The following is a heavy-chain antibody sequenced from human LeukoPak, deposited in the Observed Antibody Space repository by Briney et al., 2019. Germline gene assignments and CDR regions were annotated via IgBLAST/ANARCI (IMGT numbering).Heavy chain of an antibody. J-gene: IGHJ4*02. CDR3: ARGDYGGDFRYFDY. D-gene: IGHD4-23*01. CDR1: GFAFYDYG. Sequence: GGSLRLSCAASGFAFYDYGMSWVRQAPGRGLEWGSAISGSGDMTYYADSVKGRITISRDNSKNTLYLQMSSLRAEDTALYYCARGDYGGDFRYFDYWGQGPLVTVSS. CDR2: ISGSGDMT. V-gene: IGHV3-23*01.